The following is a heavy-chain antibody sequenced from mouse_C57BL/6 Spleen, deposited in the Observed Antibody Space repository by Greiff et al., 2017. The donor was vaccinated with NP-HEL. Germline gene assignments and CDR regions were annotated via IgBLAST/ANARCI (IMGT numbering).Heavy chain of an antibody. CDR1: DSEVFPIAY. Sequence: VKLQESGSELRSPGSSVKLSCKDFDSEVFPIAYMSWVRQKPGHGFEWIGGILPSIGRTIYGEKFEDKATLDADTLSNTAYLELNSLTSEDSAIYYCARREGYGWYFDVWGTGTTVTVSS. D-gene: IGHD2-2*01. V-gene: IGHV15-2*01. CDR2: ILPSIGRT. J-gene: IGHJ1*03. CDR3: ARREGYGWYFDV.